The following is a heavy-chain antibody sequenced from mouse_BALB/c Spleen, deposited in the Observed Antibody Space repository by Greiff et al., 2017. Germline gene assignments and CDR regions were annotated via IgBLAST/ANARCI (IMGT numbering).Heavy chain of an antibody. CDR2: IWTGGGT. J-gene: IGHJ2*01. Sequence: VQRVESGPGLVAPSQSLSITCTVSGFSLTSYDISWIRQPPGKGLEWLGVIWTGGGTNYNSAFMSRLSISKDNSKSQVFLKMNSLQTDDTAIYYCVREGSYFDYWGQGTTLTVSS. CDR3: VREGSYFDY. V-gene: IGHV2-9-2*01. CDR1: GFSLTSYD.